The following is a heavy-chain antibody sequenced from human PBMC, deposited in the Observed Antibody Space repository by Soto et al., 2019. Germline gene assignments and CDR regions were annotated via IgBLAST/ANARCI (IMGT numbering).Heavy chain of an antibody. CDR1: GGSISSGGHY. J-gene: IGHJ4*02. V-gene: IGHV4-31*03. Sequence: SETLSLTCTVSGGSISSGGHYWSWIRQLPGRGLEWIGYIYYSGSTYFNPSLKSRLTISVDTSMNQFFLNLSSVTAADTAVYYCARDRSDGSGSIDYWGQGTLVTVSS. CDR3: ARDRSDGSGSIDY. D-gene: IGHD3-10*01. CDR2: IYYSGST.